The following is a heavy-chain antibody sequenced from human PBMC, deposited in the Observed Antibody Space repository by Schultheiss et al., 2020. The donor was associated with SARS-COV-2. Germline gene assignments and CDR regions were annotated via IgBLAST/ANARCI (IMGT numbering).Heavy chain of an antibody. J-gene: IGHJ4*02. Sequence: LRLSCTVSGGSISRYYWSWIRQPPGKGLEWIGYIYYSGSTNYNSSLQSRLTISVDTSKKQVSLELSSVTAADTAVYVCARSPTRYSYGFNYFDYWGQGTLVTVSS. CDR3: ARSPTRYSYGFNYFDY. D-gene: IGHD5-18*01. CDR2: IYYSGST. V-gene: IGHV4-59*08. CDR1: GGSISRYY.